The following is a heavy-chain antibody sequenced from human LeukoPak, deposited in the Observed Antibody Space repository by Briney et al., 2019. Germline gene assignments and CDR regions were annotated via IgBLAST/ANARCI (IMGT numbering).Heavy chain of an antibody. J-gene: IGHJ4*02. CDR1: GGSISSGGYY. CDR2: IYYSGST. V-gene: IGHV4-31*03. Sequence: PSETLSLTCTVFGGSISSGGYYWSWIRQHPGKGLEWIGYIYYSGSTYYNPSLKSRVTISVDTSKNQFSLKLSSVTAADTAVYYCARVGRWLQLFDYWGQGTLVTVSS. D-gene: IGHD5-24*01. CDR3: ARVGRWLQLFDY.